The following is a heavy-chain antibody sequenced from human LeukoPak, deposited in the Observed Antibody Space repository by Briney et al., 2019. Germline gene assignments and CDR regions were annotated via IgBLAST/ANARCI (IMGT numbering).Heavy chain of an antibody. CDR3: AKYLQYSSRDAFDI. CDR1: GFNFSGYA. V-gene: IGHV3-23*01. D-gene: IGHD6-13*01. Sequence: GGSLRLSCAGSGFNFSGYAMSWVRQAPGKGLEWISGISGRGGRTPYADSVKGRFSVSRDNANNTLYLHLNSLGAEDTAVYYCAKYLQYSSRDAFDIWGQGTMVTVSS. CDR2: ISGRGGRT. J-gene: IGHJ3*02.